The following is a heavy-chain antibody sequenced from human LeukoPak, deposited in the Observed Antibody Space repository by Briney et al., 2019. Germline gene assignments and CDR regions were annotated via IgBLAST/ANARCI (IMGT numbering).Heavy chain of an antibody. CDR2: INPNSGGT. CDR3: ARDRSYYYGSSGLSP. D-gene: IGHD3-22*01. J-gene: IGHJ4*02. V-gene: IGHV1-2*02. Sequence: GASVKVSCKASGYTFTGYYMHWVRQAPGQGLEWMGWINPNSGGTNYAQKFQGRVTMTRDTSISTAYMELSRLRSDDTAVYYCARDRSYYYGSSGLSPWGQGTLVTVSS. CDR1: GYTFTGYY.